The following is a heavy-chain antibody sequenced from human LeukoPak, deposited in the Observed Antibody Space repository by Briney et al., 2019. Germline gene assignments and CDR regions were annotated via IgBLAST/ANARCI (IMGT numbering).Heavy chain of an antibody. D-gene: IGHD5-24*01. Sequence: SVKVSCKASGGTLSSYAISWVRQAPGQGLEWMGRIIPILGIANYAQRFQGRVTITADKSTSTAYMELSSLRSEDTAVYYCARDGYNRGAFDIWGQGTMVTVSS. V-gene: IGHV1-69*04. CDR1: GGTLSSYA. CDR2: IIPILGIA. J-gene: IGHJ3*02. CDR3: ARDGYNRGAFDI.